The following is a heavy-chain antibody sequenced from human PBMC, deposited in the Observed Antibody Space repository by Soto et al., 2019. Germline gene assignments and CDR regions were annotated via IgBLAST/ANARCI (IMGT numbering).Heavy chain of an antibody. CDR2: ISAYNGNT. V-gene: IGHV1-18*01. Sequence: ASVRVSCKAAGYTFTSYGISWVRQAPGQGLEWMGWISAYNGNTNYAQKLQGRVTMTTDTSTSTAYMELRSLRSDDTAVYYCARSGIAAAGTLYYYYGMDVWGQGTTVTVS. J-gene: IGHJ6*02. D-gene: IGHD6-13*01. CDR1: GYTFTSYG. CDR3: ARSGIAAAGTLYYYYGMDV.